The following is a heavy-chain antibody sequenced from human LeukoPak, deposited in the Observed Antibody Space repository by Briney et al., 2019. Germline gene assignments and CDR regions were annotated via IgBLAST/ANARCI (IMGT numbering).Heavy chain of an antibody. D-gene: IGHD2-21*02. CDR3: ASGTVVLTAPFDY. V-gene: IGHV3-53*01. Sequence: GGSLRLSCAASGFTVSSNYMSWVRQAPGKGLEWVSVIYSGGSTYYADSVKGRFTISRGNSKNTLYLQMNSLRAEDTAVYYCASGTVVLTAPFDYWGHGTLVTVSS. CDR1: GFTVSSNY. J-gene: IGHJ4*01. CDR2: IYSGGST.